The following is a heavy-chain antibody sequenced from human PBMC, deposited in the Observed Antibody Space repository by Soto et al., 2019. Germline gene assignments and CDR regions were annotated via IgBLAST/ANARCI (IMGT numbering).Heavy chain of an antibody. CDR3: ARLPIRYFDWSRTPGQGLASY. V-gene: IGHV4-59*08. J-gene: IGHJ4*02. Sequence: TSETLSLTCTVSGGSISSYYWSWIRQPPGKGLEWIGYIYYSGSTNYNPSLKSRVTISVDTSKNQFSLKLSSVTAADTAVYYCARLPIRYFDWSRTPGQGLASYWGQGTLVTVSS. D-gene: IGHD3-9*01. CDR2: IYYSGST. CDR1: GGSISSYY.